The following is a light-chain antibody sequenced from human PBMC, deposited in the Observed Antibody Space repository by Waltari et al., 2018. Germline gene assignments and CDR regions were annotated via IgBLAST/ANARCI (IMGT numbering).Light chain of an antibody. CDR3: QQYDNLPMYT. CDR2: DEY. J-gene: IGKJ2*01. Sequence: DIQMTQSPSSLSASVGDRVTITCQASQDISNYLNWYQQKTGKAPKLLIYDEYNLETGVPSRFSGSGSGTAFTFTISSLQPEDIATYYCQQYDNLPMYTFGQGTKLEIK. CDR1: QDISNY. V-gene: IGKV1-33*01.